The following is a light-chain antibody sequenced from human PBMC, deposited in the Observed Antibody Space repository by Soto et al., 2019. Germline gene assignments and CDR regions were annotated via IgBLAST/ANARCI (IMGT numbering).Light chain of an antibody. CDR1: QRVSSSY. CDR3: QQYADWPLT. V-gene: IGKV3-15*01. J-gene: IGKJ4*01. CDR2: KTS. Sequence: EIVLTQSPGTLSLSPEERATLSCRASQRVSSSYLAWYQQKPGQAPRLLISKTSTRATGVPARFSGSGSGTEFTLTITSLQSEDIAVYYCQQYADWPLTFGGGTKVDIK.